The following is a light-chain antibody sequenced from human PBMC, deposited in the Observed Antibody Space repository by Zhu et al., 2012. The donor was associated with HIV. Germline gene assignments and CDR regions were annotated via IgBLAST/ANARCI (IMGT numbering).Light chain of an antibody. CDR2: GAS. CDR3: QQYYSFPRT. Sequence: EIVMTQSPATLSVSPGERATLSCRASQSLNSKLAWYQQKPGQAPRLLIYGASTRATGFPARFTGSGSGTDFTLTISRLQSEDFATYYCQQYYSFPRTFGQGTKVEIK. J-gene: IGKJ1*01. CDR1: QSLNSK. V-gene: IGKV3-15*01.